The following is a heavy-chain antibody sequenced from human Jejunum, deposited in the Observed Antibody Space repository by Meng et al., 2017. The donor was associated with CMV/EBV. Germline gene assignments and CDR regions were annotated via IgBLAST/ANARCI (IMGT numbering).Heavy chain of an antibody. CDR1: GFTFSSYE. V-gene: IGHV3-48*03. D-gene: IGHD5-24*01. Sequence: SGFTFSSYEVNWFRPAPGRVLEWVSCISSSGNTISYADSVQGRFSISSNNTKNSLYLQMSSLRAEDTAVYYCARLMATGHAFDIWGRGTMVTVSS. CDR3: ARLMATGHAFDI. CDR2: ISSSGNTI. J-gene: IGHJ3*02.